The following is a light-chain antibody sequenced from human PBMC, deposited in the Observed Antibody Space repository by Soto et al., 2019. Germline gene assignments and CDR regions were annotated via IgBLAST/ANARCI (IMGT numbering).Light chain of an antibody. CDR2: EVS. V-gene: IGLV2-14*01. Sequence: QSGLTQPASVSGSPGHSITISCTGTGSDVGSYKYVSWYQQHPGKAPKLIIFEVSNRPSGVSDRFSGSKSGNTASLTISGLQAGDEADYYCSSYTSISSLGVFGTGTKVTVL. CDR3: SSYTSISSLGV. CDR1: GSDVGSYKY. J-gene: IGLJ1*01.